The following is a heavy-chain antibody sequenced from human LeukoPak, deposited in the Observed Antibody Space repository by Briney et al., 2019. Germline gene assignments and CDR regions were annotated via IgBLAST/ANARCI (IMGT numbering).Heavy chain of an antibody. J-gene: IGHJ4*02. CDR2: IIPILGIA. CDR1: GGTFSSYT. Sequence: ASVKVSCKASGGTFSSYTISWVRQAPGQGLEWMGRIIPILGIANYAQKFQGRVTITADKSTSTAYMELSSLRSEDTAVYYCAKPTRGDGSFLIEYWGQGTLVTVSS. D-gene: IGHD1-26*01. V-gene: IGHV1-69*02. CDR3: AKPTRGDGSFLIEY.